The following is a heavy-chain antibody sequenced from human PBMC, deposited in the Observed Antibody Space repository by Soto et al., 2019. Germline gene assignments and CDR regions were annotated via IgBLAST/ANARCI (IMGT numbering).Heavy chain of an antibody. J-gene: IGHJ6*03. D-gene: IGHD2-15*01. CDR2: ISAYNGNT. CDR3: ARDFVDFVVVVAATPYARYYYYMDV. V-gene: IGHV1-18*01. CDR1: GYTFTSYG. Sequence: ASVKVSCKASGYTFTSYGISWVRQAPGQGLEWMGWISAYNGNTNYAQKLQGRVTMTTDTSTSTAYMELRSLRSDDTAVYYCARDFVDFVVVVAATPYARYYYYMDVWGKWTTVTVSS.